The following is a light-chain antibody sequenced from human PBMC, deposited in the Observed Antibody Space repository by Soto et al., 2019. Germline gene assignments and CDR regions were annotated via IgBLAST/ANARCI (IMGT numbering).Light chain of an antibody. CDR1: SSNIGSNT. CDR3: AAWDDSLNGYV. Sequence: QLVLTQPPSASGTPGQRVTISCSGSSSNIGSNTVNWYQQRPGTAPKLLIYSNNLRPSGVPDRFSGSKSGTSASLAISGLQSEDEADYYCAAWDDSLNGYVFGTGTKVTVL. J-gene: IGLJ1*01. CDR2: SNN. V-gene: IGLV1-44*01.